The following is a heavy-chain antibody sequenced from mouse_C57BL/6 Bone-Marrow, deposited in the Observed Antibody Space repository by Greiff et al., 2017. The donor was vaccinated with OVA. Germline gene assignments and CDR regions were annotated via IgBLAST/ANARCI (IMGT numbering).Heavy chain of an antibody. CDR3: AREGRWSFAY. D-gene: IGHD2-3*01. CDR1: GYAFRSYW. V-gene: IGHV1-80*01. J-gene: IGHJ3*01. CDR2: IYPGDGDT. Sequence: QVQLQQSGAELVKPGASVKISCKASGYAFRSYWMNWVKQRPGKGLEWIGQIYPGDGDTNYNGKFKGKATLTADKSSSTDYMQLSSLTSEDSAVYFCAREGRWSFAYWGQGTLVTVSA.